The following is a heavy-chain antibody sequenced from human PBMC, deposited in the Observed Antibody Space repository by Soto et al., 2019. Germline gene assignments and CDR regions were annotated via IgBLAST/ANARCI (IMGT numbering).Heavy chain of an antibody. J-gene: IGHJ3*02. V-gene: IGHV3-21*01. CDR1: GFTFSSYS. Sequence: GGSLRLSCVASGFTFSSYSINWVRQAPGKGLEWVSSISAISNDISYADSVKGRLTISRDNAKTSLFLQMNSLRAEDTAVYYCARGQVGASLNAFDIWGQGTMVTVSS. D-gene: IGHD1-26*01. CDR3: ARGQVGASLNAFDI. CDR2: ISAISNDI.